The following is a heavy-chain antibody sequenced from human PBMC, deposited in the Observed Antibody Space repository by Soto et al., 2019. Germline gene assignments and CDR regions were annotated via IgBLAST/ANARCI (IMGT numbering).Heavy chain of an antibody. Sequence: ESGGGLVQPGGSLRLSCAASGFTFPSYWMSWVRQAPGKGLEWVANIKKDESEKNYVDSVKGRFTISRDNAKDSLSLQMNSLRAEDAAVYYCARGSAAPDSWGQGTLVTVSS. CDR2: IKKDESEK. CDR1: GFTFPSYW. V-gene: IGHV3-7*03. D-gene: IGHD6-13*01. J-gene: IGHJ4*02. CDR3: ARGSAAPDS.